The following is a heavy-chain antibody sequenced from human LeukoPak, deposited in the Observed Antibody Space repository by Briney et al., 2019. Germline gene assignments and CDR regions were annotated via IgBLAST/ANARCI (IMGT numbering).Heavy chain of an antibody. CDR2: IYWDDDK. V-gene: IGHV2-5*02. D-gene: IGHD2-15*01. Sequence: SGPTLVNPTQTLTLTCTFSGFSLSTSGVGVGWIRQPPGKALEWLALIYWDDDKRYSPSLKSRLTITKDTSKNQVVLTMTNMDPVDTATYYCAYNLYCSGGSCYSVRWFDPWGQGTLVTVSS. CDR1: GFSLSTSGVG. CDR3: AYNLYCSGGSCYSVRWFDP. J-gene: IGHJ5*02.